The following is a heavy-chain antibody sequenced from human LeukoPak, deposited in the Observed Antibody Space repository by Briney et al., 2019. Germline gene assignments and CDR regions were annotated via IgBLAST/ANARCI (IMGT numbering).Heavy chain of an antibody. CDR1: GFTFSSYG. Sequence: PGGSLRLSCAASGFTFSSYGMHWVRQAPGKGLEWVAFIRYDGSNKYYADSVKGRFTISRDNSKNTLYLQMNSLRAEDTAVYSCAKSRIAAAGCFDYWGQGTLVTVSS. CDR3: AKSRIAAAGCFDY. CDR2: IRYDGSNK. V-gene: IGHV3-30*02. D-gene: IGHD6-13*01. J-gene: IGHJ4*02.